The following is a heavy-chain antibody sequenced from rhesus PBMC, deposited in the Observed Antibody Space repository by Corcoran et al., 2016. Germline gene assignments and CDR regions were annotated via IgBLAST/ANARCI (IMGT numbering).Heavy chain of an antibody. CDR1: GGSFSAYW. Sequence: QVQLQESGPGLVKPSETLSLTCAVSGGSFSAYWWTWIRLSPVMGLEGIGENKGNSGDTNYETDLKIRVTIAKDAYKKQWSLKLTSVTAADTAVYYSVRYGRPGQNGYRLEHWGRGVLVTVSS. D-gene: IGHD1-38*01. CDR3: VRYGRPGQNGYRLEH. V-gene: IGHV4-80*01. CDR2: NKGNSGDT. J-gene: IGHJ4*01.